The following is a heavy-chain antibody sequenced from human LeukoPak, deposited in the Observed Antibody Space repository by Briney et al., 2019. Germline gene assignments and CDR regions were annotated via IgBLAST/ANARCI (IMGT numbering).Heavy chain of an antibody. Sequence: ASVKVSCTASGYTFTGYYMHWVRQAPGQGLEWMGIINPSGGSTSYAQKFQGRVTMTRDMSTSTVYMELSSLRSEHTAVYYCARDVWGDGYNYGHFDYWGQGTLVTVSS. CDR3: ARDVWGDGYNYGHFDY. CDR2: INPSGGST. D-gene: IGHD5-24*01. J-gene: IGHJ4*02. CDR1: GYTFTGYY. V-gene: IGHV1-46*01.